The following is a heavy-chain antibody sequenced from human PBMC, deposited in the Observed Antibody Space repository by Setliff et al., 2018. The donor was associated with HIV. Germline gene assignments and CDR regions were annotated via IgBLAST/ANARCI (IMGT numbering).Heavy chain of an antibody. D-gene: IGHD3-16*01. CDR1: GGSISSGDYY. J-gene: IGHJ6*02. CDR2: IYYSGST. CDR3: AMGWGDYYGMDD. Sequence: SETLSLTCTVSGGSISSGDYYWSWIRQPPGKGLEWIGYIYYSGSTYYNPSLKSRVTISVDTSKNQFSLKLSSVTAADTAVYYCAMGWGDYYGMDDWGQGTTVTVSS. V-gene: IGHV4-30-4*08.